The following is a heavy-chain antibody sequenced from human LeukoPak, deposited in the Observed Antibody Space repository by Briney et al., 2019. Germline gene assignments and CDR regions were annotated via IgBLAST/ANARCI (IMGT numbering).Heavy chain of an antibody. V-gene: IGHV3-7*04. Sequence: RESLRLSCAAAGFTFSSYCMAWVRQAPGKGLEWVANTKEGGSAKYYVDSVRGRFTISRDNAKNSLYLQMNSLRAEDTAVYYCARVYSSGLYQIDYWGQGTLVTVST. CDR3: ARVYSSGLYQIDY. J-gene: IGHJ4*02. CDR1: GFTFSSYC. CDR2: TKEGGSAK. D-gene: IGHD6-19*01.